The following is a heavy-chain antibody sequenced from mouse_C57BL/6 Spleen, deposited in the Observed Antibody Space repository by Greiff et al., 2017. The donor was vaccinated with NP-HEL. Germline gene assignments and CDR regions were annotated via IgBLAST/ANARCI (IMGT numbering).Heavy chain of an antibody. V-gene: IGHV1-63*01. Sequence: VQLQQSGAELVRPGTSVKMSCKASGYTFTNYWIGWAKQRPGHGLEWIGDIYPGGGYTNYNEKFKGKATLTADKSSSTAYMQFSSLTSEDSAIYYCARWVDYYFDYWGQGTTLTVSS. CDR3: ARWVDYYFDY. CDR2: IYPGGGYT. CDR1: GYTFTNYW. J-gene: IGHJ2*01.